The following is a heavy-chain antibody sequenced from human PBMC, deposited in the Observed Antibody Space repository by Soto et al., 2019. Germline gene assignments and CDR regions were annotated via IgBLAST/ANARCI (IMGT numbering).Heavy chain of an antibody. V-gene: IGHV3-49*03. J-gene: IGHJ6*03. CDR1: GFTFGDYA. Sequence: GGSLRLSCTASGFTFGDYAMSWFRQAPGKGLEWVGFIRSKAYGGTTEYAASVKGRFTISRDDSKSIAYLQMNSLKTEDTAVYYCTRAEGDVVVVAATLDCYMDVWGKGTTVTVSS. CDR2: IRSKAYGGTT. CDR3: TRAEGDVVVVAATLDCYMDV. D-gene: IGHD2-15*01.